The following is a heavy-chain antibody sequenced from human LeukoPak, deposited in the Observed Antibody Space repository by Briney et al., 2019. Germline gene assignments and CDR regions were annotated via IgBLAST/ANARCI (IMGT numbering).Heavy chain of an antibody. CDR1: GFTLSIYW. Sequence: GGSLRLSCVASGFTLSIYWMHWVPDAPGKGLGWVSRIKSDGSSTSYADSVKGRFTISRDNAKNTVYLQMNSLRAQDTAVYYCARAFQYYSGFDYWGQGTLVTVSS. J-gene: IGHJ4*02. CDR2: IKSDGSST. D-gene: IGHD2-15*01. CDR3: ARAFQYYSGFDY. V-gene: IGHV3-74*01.